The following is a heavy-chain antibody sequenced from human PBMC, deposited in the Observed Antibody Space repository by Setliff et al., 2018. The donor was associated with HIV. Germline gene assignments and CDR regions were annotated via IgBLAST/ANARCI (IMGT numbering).Heavy chain of an antibody. Sequence: LSLTCSVSGGPISSSTYFWDWIRQPPGKGLEWIGSIYYSGNTYYNPSLKSRVTISVDTSKRQFSLKLSSVTAGDSALYYCARRRGQKATGWYYFDFWGQGALVT. CDR2: IYYSGNT. J-gene: IGHJ4*02. CDR3: ARRRGQKATGWYYFDF. V-gene: IGHV4-39*01. CDR1: GGPISSSTYF. D-gene: IGHD6-19*01.